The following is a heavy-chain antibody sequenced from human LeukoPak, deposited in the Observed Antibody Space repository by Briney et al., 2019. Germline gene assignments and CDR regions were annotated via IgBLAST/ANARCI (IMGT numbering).Heavy chain of an antibody. Sequence: ASVKVSCKASGYTFTGYYMHWVRQAPGQGLEWMGIINPSGGSTSYAQKFQGRVTMTRDMSTSTVYMELSSLRSEDTAVYYCAPSLTRTGVDYWGQGTLVTVSS. CDR2: INPSGGST. CDR3: APSLTRTGVDY. CDR1: GYTFTGYY. J-gene: IGHJ4*02. D-gene: IGHD4-17*01. V-gene: IGHV1-46*01.